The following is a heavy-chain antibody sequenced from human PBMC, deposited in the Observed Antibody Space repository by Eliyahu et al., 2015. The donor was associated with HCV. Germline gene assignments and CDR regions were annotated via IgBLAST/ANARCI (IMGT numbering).Heavy chain of an antibody. J-gene: IGHJ4*02. D-gene: IGHD6-19*01. V-gene: IGHV3-15*07. CDR1: GFTFSNAW. CDR2: IKSKTDGGTT. CDR3: TTGALSNSSGWSWLFWRFDY. Sequence: EVQLVESGGGLVKPGGSLRLSCAASGFTFSNAWXNWVRQAPGKGLEWVGRIKSKTDGGTTDYAAPVKGRFTISRDDSKNTLYLQMNSLKTEDTAVYYCTTGALSNSSGWSWLFWRFDYWGQGTLVTVSS.